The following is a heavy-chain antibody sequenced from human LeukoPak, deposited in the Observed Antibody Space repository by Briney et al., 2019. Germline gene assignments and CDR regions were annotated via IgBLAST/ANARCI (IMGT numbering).Heavy chain of an antibody. V-gene: IGHV1-2*03. CDR2: INPNSGGT. J-gene: IGHJ4*02. Sequence: VASVKVSCKASGYTFTGYYMHWVQQAPGQGLEWMGWINPNSGGTNYAQKFQGRVTMTRDTSISTAYMELSRLRSDDTAVYYCAREEYCSSTSCYGYFDYWGQGTLVTVSS. D-gene: IGHD2-2*01. CDR3: AREEYCSSTSCYGYFDY. CDR1: GYTFTGYY.